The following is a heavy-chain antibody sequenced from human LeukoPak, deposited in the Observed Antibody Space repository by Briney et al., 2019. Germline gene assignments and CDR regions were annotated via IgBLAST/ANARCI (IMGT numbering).Heavy chain of an antibody. Sequence: SETLSLTCAVYGGSFSGYYWSWIRQPPGKGLEWIGEINHSGSTNYNPSLKSRVTISVDTSKNQFSQKLSSVTAADTAVYYCARVPTRLGYCSSTSCRREYYFDYWGQGTLVTVSS. V-gene: IGHV4-34*01. CDR1: GGSFSGYY. CDR2: INHSGST. D-gene: IGHD2-2*01. J-gene: IGHJ4*02. CDR3: ARVPTRLGYCSSTSCRREYYFDY.